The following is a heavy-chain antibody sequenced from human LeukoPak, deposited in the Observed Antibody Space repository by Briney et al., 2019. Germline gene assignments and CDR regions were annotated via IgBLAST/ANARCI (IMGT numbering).Heavy chain of an antibody. CDR3: AAHPHCSSTSCYPYYYYYYMDV. V-gene: IGHV1-18*01. Sequence: ASVKVSCKASGYTFTSYGISWVRQAPGQGLEWMGWISAYNGNTNYAHKLQGRVTMTTDTSTSTAYMELRSLRSDDTAVYYCAAHPHCSSTSCYPYYYYYYMDVWGKGTTVTVSS. D-gene: IGHD2-2*01. CDR2: ISAYNGNT. J-gene: IGHJ6*03. CDR1: GYTFTSYG.